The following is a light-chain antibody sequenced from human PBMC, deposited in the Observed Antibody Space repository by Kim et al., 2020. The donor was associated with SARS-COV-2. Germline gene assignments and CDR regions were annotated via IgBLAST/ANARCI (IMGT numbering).Light chain of an antibody. J-gene: IGLJ2*01. V-gene: IGLV3-1*01. CDR1: KLGDKY. Sequence: VSPVQTASLTCSGDKLGDKYACWYQQKPGQSPVLVIYQDSKRPSGIPERFSGSNSGNTATLTISGTQAMDEADYYCQAWDSSTVVFGGGTQLTVL. CDR2: QDS. CDR3: QAWDSSTVV.